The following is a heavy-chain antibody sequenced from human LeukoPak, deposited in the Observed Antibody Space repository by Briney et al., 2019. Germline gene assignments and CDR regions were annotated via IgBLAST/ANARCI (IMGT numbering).Heavy chain of an antibody. CDR1: GFTFSSYA. V-gene: IGHV3-23*01. Sequence: PGGSLRLSCAASGFTFSSYAMSWVRQAPGKGLEWVSAISGSGGSTYYADSVKGRFTISRDNSKNTLYLQMNSLRAEDTAVYYCAKDNDFWSGYYSAFDYWGQGTLVTVSS. J-gene: IGHJ4*02. CDR2: ISGSGGST. D-gene: IGHD3-3*01. CDR3: AKDNDFWSGYYSAFDY.